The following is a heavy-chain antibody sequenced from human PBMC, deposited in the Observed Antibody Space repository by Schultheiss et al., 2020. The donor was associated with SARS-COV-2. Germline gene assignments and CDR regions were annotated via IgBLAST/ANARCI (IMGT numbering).Heavy chain of an antibody. CDR3: ARAAGLRRHDYVYDI. CDR2: RHFSGST. Sequence: SETLSLTCTVSGVSISSYCWNWIRQPPGKGLERIGCRHFSGSTKYSSSFKSRVTISEDTSKKEFSLNLESVTVVDTAVYYCARAAGLRRHDYVYDIWGQGTMVTVSS. CDR1: GVSISSYC. V-gene: IGHV4-59*01. J-gene: IGHJ3*02. D-gene: IGHD3-16*01.